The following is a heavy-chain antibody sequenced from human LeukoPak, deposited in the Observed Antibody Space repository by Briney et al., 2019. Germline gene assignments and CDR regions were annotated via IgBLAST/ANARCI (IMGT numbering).Heavy chain of an antibody. CDR1: GFTFSSYA. Sequence: GGSLRLSCAASGFTFSSYAMSWVRQAPGKGLEWVSAISGSGGSTYYADSVKGRFTISRDNSKNTLYLQMNSLRAEDTAVYYCAKNGYSSGWSIGDFDYWGQGTLVTVSS. V-gene: IGHV3-23*01. CDR3: AKNGYSSGWSIGDFDY. D-gene: IGHD6-19*01. J-gene: IGHJ4*02. CDR2: ISGSGGST.